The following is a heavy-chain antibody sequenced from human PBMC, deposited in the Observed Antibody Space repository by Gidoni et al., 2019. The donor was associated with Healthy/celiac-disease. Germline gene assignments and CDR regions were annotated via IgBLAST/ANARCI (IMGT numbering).Heavy chain of an antibody. V-gene: IGHV5-10-1*01. CDR3: ARQRISGSGPRAFDI. CDR2: IDPSDSDT. J-gene: IGHJ3*02. Sequence: EVQLVQSGAEVTKPGGSLRISCKGSGYSFTSYGISWVRQMPGKGQEWMGRIDPSDSDTNYSPSFQGHVTISADKSISTAYLQWSSLKASDTAMYYCARQRISGSGPRAFDIWGQGTMVTVSS. CDR1: GYSFTSYG. D-gene: IGHD3-10*01.